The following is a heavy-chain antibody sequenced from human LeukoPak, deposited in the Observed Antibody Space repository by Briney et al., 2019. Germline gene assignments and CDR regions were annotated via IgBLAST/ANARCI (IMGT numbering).Heavy chain of an antibody. Sequence: GGSLRLSCAASGFTISTYWMSWVRQAPGKGLEWVANTNQEGSEKYYVDSVKGRFTISKDNAKNSLYLQMNSLRAEDTAVYYCARRQIDCSTISCYVDYWGQGTLVTVSS. V-gene: IGHV3-7*01. CDR1: GFTISTYW. CDR3: ARRQIDCSTISCYVDY. D-gene: IGHD2-2*01. CDR2: TNQEGSEK. J-gene: IGHJ4*02.